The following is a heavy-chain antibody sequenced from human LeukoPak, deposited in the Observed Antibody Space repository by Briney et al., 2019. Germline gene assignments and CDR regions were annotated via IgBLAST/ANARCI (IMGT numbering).Heavy chain of an antibody. CDR3: ARDEVGGPIRFGELG. Sequence: KSGGSLRLSCAASGFTFSSYSMNWVRQAPGKGLEWVSSISSSSSYIYYADSVKGRFTISRDNAKNSLYLQMNSLRAEDTAVYYCARDEVGGPIRFGELGWGQGTLVTVSS. V-gene: IGHV3-21*04. CDR2: ISSSSSYI. CDR1: GFTFSSYS. J-gene: IGHJ4*02. D-gene: IGHD3-10*01.